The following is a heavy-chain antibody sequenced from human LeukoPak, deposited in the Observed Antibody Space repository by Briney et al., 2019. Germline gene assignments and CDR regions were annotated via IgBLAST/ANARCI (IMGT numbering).Heavy chain of an antibody. CDR2: IYYSGST. CDR3: VRVDIVVVPAAKHQNYYYYYGMDV. Sequence: SQTLSLTCTVSGGSISSGDYYWSWIRQPPGKGLEWIGYIYYSGSTYYNPSLKSRVTISVDTSKNQFSLKLSSVTAADTAVYYCVRVDIVVVPAAKHQNYYYYYGMDVWGQGTTVTVSS. CDR1: GGSISSGDYY. V-gene: IGHV4-30-4*01. D-gene: IGHD2-2*01. J-gene: IGHJ6*02.